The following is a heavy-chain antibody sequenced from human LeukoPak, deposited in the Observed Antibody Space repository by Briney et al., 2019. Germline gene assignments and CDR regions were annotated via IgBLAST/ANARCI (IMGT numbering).Heavy chain of an antibody. V-gene: IGHV5-51*01. CDR1: GYSFTSYW. Sequence: GESLKISCKGSGYSFTSYWIGWVRQMPGKGLERMGIIYPGDSDTRYSPSFQGQVTISADKSISTAYLQWSSLKASDTAMYYCARESNYDSRGGDAFDIWGQGTMVTVSS. J-gene: IGHJ3*02. CDR3: ARESNYDSRGGDAFDI. CDR2: IYPGDSDT. D-gene: IGHD3-22*01.